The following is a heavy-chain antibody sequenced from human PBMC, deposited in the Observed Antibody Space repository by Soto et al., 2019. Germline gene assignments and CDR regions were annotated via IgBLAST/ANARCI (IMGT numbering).Heavy chain of an antibody. J-gene: IGHJ6*02. CDR3: ARQSYDYYGMDV. D-gene: IGHD5-18*01. Sequence: SETLSLTCTVSGGSVSSGSYYWSWIRQPPGKGLEWIGYIYYSGSTYYNPSLKSRVTISVDTSKNQFSLKLSSVTAADTAVYYCARQSYDYYGMDVWGQGTTVTVSS. CDR1: GGSVSSGSYY. V-gene: IGHV4-61*01. CDR2: IYYSGST.